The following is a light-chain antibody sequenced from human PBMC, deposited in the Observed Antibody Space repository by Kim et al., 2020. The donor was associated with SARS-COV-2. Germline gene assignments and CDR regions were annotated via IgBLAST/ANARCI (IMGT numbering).Light chain of an antibody. Sequence: QSALTQPASVSGSPGQSITFSCTGTSSDVGAYTYVSWYQQHPNKAPKLMIYDVTKRPSGVSNRFSGSKSGNTASLTISGHQAEDGADYYCASYTTLSTWVFGGGTQLTVL. CDR3: ASYTTLSTWV. J-gene: IGLJ3*02. CDR2: DVT. V-gene: IGLV2-14*03. CDR1: SSDVGAYTY.